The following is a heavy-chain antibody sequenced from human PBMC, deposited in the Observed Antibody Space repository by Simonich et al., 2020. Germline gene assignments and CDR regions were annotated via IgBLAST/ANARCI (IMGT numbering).Heavy chain of an antibody. V-gene: IGHV1-18*01. CDR3: ARASRGTWWYYYFDY. CDR2: ISAYNGNT. J-gene: IGHJ4*02. D-gene: IGHD2-15*01. CDR1: GYTFTSYG. Sequence: QVQLVQSGAEVKKPGASVKVSCKAYGYTFTSYGISGVRQAPGQGREWMGWISAYNGNTNYAQKLQGRVTMTTDTSTSTAYMELRSLRSDDTAVYYCARASRGTWWYYYFDYWGQGTLVTVSS.